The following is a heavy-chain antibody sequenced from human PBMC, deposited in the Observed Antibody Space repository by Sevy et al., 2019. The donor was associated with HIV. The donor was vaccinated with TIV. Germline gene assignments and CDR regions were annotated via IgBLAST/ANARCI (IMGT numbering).Heavy chain of an antibody. J-gene: IGHJ6*02. D-gene: IGHD4-17*01. Sequence: GGSLRPSCPASGFAPGNFYARHGVRQAPGKGLEGVALISFEGSDKYYADSVKARLTMSRDNFKKTRYLQMNSLTTEDTAVYYCARPRANYVDHYFFYAMDVWGQGTTVTVSS. V-gene: IGHV3-30-3*01. CDR3: ARPRANYVDHYFFYAMDV. CDR2: ISFEGSDK. CDR1: GFAPGNFYA.